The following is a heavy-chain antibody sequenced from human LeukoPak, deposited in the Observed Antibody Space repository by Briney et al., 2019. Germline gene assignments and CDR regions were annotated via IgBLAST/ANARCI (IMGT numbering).Heavy chain of an antibody. CDR2: IQPNSGDT. V-gene: IGHV1-2*02. CDR3: ARDWLDLRFFEWLGYTDV. CDR1: GYTFTGYY. D-gene: IGHD3-3*01. J-gene: IGHJ6*03. Sequence: ASVTASCKASGYTFTGYYMHWVRQAPGQGIEWVGWIQPNSGDTNYAQKFQGRVTMTRDTSISTAYMELSRLRSDDTAVYYCARDWLDLRFFEWLGYTDVWGKGTTVTVSS.